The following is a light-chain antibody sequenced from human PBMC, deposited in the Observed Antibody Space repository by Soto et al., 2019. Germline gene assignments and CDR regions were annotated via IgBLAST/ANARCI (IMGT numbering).Light chain of an antibody. Sequence: QSVLTQPASVSGSPGQSIAISCTGTSSDVGGYNYVSWYQQHPGKVPKLLINDVSNRPSGVSSRFSGSKSGNTASLTISGLQVEDEADYYCSSYTISSTYGFGSGTKVTVL. V-gene: IGLV2-14*01. CDR3: SSYTISSTYG. CDR1: SSDVGGYNY. CDR2: DVS. J-gene: IGLJ1*01.